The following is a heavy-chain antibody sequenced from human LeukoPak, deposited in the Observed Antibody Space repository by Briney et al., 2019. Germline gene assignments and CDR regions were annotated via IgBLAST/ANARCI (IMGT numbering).Heavy chain of an antibody. D-gene: IGHD7-27*01. J-gene: IGHJ4*02. Sequence: ASVKVSCKASGYTFTGYYVHWVRQAPGQRLEWMGWINPNNGGTNYAQRFQGRVTMTTDTSISTAYMELSSLRSDDTAVYYCARGGKSELGTCDYWGQGTLVTVSS. V-gene: IGHV1-2*02. CDR2: INPNNGGT. CDR3: ARGGKSELGTCDY. CDR1: GYTFTGYY.